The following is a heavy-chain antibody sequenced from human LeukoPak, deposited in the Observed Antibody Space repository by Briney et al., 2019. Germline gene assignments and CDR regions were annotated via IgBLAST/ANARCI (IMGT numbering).Heavy chain of an antibody. CDR2: IKQDGSEK. CDR3: ARDRRRYFDY. Sequence: GGSLRLSCAASGFTFSSYSMSWVRQAPGKGLEWVANIKQDGSEKYYVDSVKGRFTISRDNAKNSLYLQMNSLRAEDTAVYYCARDRRRYFDYWGQGTLVTVSS. J-gene: IGHJ4*02. V-gene: IGHV3-7*01. CDR1: GFTFSSYS.